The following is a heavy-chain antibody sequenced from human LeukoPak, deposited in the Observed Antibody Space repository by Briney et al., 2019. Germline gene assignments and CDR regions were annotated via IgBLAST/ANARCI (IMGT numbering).Heavy chain of an antibody. CDR1: GGSISSYY. CDR3: ARDSGANLSGAFDI. CDR2: IYYSGST. J-gene: IGHJ3*02. Sequence: SETLSLTCTVSGGSISSYYWSWIRQPPGKGLEWIGYIYYSGSTNYNPSLKSRVTISVDTSKNQFSLKLSSVTAADTAVYYCARDSGANLSGAFDIWGQGTMVTVSS. D-gene: IGHD1-26*01. V-gene: IGHV4-59*01.